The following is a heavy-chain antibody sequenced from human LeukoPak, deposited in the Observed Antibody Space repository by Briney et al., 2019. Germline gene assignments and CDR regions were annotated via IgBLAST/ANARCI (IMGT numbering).Heavy chain of an antibody. CDR1: GGSISSYY. V-gene: IGHV4-59*01. J-gene: IGHJ6*02. Sequence: SETLSLTCTVSGGSISSYYWSWIRQPAGKGLEWIGYIYYSGSTNYNPSLKSRVTISVDTSKNQFSLNLSSVTAADTAVYYCARARSVAGDYYYSGMDAWGQGTTVTVSS. CDR2: IYYSGST. D-gene: IGHD6-19*01. CDR3: ARARSVAGDYYYSGMDA.